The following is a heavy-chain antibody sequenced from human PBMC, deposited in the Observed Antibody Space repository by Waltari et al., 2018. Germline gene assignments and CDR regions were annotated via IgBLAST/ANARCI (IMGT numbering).Heavy chain of an antibody. CDR3: ATGAARPRRLLDYGDFMWYFDL. D-gene: IGHD4-17*01. J-gene: IGHJ2*01. V-gene: IGHV1-24*01. CDR1: GYTLTELS. Sequence: QVQLVQSGAEVKKPGASVKVSCKVSGYTLTELSMHWVRQAPGKGLEWMGGFEPEDGETIYAQKFQGRVTMTEDTSTDTAYMELSSLRSEDTAVYYCATGAARPRRLLDYGDFMWYFDLWGRGTLVTVSS. CDR2: FEPEDGET.